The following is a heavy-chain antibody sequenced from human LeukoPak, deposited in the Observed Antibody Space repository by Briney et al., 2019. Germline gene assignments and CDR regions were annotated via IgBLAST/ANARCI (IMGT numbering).Heavy chain of an antibody. D-gene: IGHD5-18*01. V-gene: IGHV4-4*02. Sequence: SETLSLTCAVSGGSISSSDWWSWVRPPPGKGLEWIGEIYHSGSTNYSPSLKSRVTISLDTSRNQFSLKLNSVTAADTAVYYCAKSNGYGLVDIWGQGTMVTVSS. CDR1: GGSISSSDW. CDR3: AKSNGYGLVDI. CDR2: IYHSGST. J-gene: IGHJ3*02.